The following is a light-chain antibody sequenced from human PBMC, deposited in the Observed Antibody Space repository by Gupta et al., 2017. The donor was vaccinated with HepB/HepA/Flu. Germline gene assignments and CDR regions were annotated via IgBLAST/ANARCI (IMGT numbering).Light chain of an antibody. CDR1: QSVTSN. CDR2: GAS. V-gene: IGKV3-15*01. CDR3: HQDDDWPRT. J-gene: IGKJ1*01. Sequence: EILMTQSPVTLSVSPGERATLSCRASQSVTSNLAWYQQRPGQAPRLLIYGASTTAPGIPARFSGSGSGTEFTLTISSLQSEDFAVYYCHQDDDWPRTFGQGTKVEIK.